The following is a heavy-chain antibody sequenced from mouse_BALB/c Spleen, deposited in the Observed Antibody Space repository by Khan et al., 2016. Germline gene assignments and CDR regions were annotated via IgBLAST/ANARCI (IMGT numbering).Heavy chain of an antibody. D-gene: IGHD1-1*01. J-gene: IGHJ4*01. Sequence: QIQLVQSGPELKKPGETVKISCKASGYTFTNYGMNWVKQAPGKGLKWMGWINTYTGEPTYADDFKGRFAFSLETSASAASLQINNLKNEDMGTYFCAKITTVGYYALDYWGQGTSVTVSS. CDR3: AKITTVGYYALDY. V-gene: IGHV9-1*02. CDR1: GYTFTNYG. CDR2: INTYTGEP.